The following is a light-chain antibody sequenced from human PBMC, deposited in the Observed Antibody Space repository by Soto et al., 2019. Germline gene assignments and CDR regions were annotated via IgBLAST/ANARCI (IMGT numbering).Light chain of an antibody. CDR1: QDISNW. CDR2: AAS. Sequence: DIQMTQSPASVSASVGDRVTLTCRASQDISNWLAWYQQKPGKAPKLLIYAASSLQTGVPSIFSGSGSGTDFTLTISILQPEDFATYYCQHDYSVPLNFGGGTKVEVK. CDR3: QHDYSVPLN. J-gene: IGKJ4*01. V-gene: IGKV1D-12*01.